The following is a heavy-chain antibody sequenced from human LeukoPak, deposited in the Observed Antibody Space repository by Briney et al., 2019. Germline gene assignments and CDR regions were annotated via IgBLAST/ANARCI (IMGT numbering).Heavy chain of an antibody. J-gene: IGHJ3*02. CDR3: AKRKVVTDYADAFDI. Sequence: GGSLRLSCAASGFTFSSYEMNWVRQAPGKGLEWVSYISSSGSTIYYADSVKGRFTISRDNSKNTLYLQMNSLRAEDTAVYYCAKRKVVTDYADAFDIWGQGTMVTVSS. CDR2: ISSSGSTI. D-gene: IGHD2-21*02. V-gene: IGHV3-48*03. CDR1: GFTFSSYE.